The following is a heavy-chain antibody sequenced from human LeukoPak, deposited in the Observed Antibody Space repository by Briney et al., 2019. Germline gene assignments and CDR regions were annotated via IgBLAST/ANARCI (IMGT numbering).Heavy chain of an antibody. CDR2: IRGSGGST. V-gene: IGHV3-23*01. Sequence: GGSLRLSCAASGFTFSSYAMSWVRQAPGKGLEWVSAIRGSGGSTYYADSVKGRFTISRDNSKNTLYLQMNSLRGEDTAVYYCAKVLYDYVWGSTAFDIWGQGTMVTVSS. CDR1: GFTFSSYA. D-gene: IGHD3-16*01. J-gene: IGHJ3*02. CDR3: AKVLYDYVWGSTAFDI.